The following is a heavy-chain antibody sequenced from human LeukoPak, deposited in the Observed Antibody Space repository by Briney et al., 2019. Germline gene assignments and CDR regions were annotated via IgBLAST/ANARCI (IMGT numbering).Heavy chain of an antibody. CDR3: ARSIVVVVAATSRFDP. CDR2: IIPIFGTA. J-gene: IGHJ5*02. CDR1: GGPFSSYA. Sequence: ASVKVSCKASGGPFSSYAISWVRQAPGQGLEWMGRIIPIFGTANYAQKFQGRVTITTDESTSTAYMELSSLRSEDTAVYYCARSIVVVVAATSRFDPWGQGTLVTVSS. D-gene: IGHD2-15*01. V-gene: IGHV1-69*05.